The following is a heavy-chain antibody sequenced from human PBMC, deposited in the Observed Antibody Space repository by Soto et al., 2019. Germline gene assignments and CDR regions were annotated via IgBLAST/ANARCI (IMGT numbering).Heavy chain of an antibody. D-gene: IGHD2-2*01. CDR3: ATWLAGYCISTSCYPGYFQH. V-gene: IGHV1-18*01. CDR1: GYTFTSYG. CDR2: ISAYNGNT. Sequence: GASVKDSCKASGYTFTSYGISWVRQAPGQGLEWMGWISAYNGNTNYAQKLQGRVTMTTDTSTSTAYMELRSMRSDDTAVYYCATWLAGYCISTSCYPGYFQHWGQGTLVTVSS. J-gene: IGHJ1*01.